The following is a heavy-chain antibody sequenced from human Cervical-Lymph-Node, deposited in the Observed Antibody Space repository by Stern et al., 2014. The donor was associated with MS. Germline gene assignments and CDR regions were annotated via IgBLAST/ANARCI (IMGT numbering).Heavy chain of an antibody. CDR3: ARDRDTSAYYWGYDAFDF. CDR1: GFTFSSHA. Sequence: MQLVESGGGVVQPGRSLRLSCAASGFTFSSHAIHWVRPAPGKGLEWVAVIWSDGNNKYYVDSVKGRFTIFRDNAQNTVYLQMNTLRAEDTAVYYCARDRDTSAYYWGYDAFDFWGQGTMVTVSS. J-gene: IGHJ3*01. D-gene: IGHD3-22*01. CDR2: IWSDGNNK. V-gene: IGHV3-33*01.